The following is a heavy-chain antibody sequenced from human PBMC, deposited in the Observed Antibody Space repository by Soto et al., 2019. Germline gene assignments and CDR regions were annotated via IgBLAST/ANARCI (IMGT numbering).Heavy chain of an antibody. CDR2: IIPIFGTA. J-gene: IGHJ4*02. Sequence: QVQLVQSGAEVKKPGSSVKVSCKASGGTFSSYAISWVRQAPGQGLEWMGGIIPIFGTANYAQKFQGRVTINADKSTSTADMERSSLSKEGTAVYYCVSALVAAADGELWYGSHFDYWGQGTLVTVSS. D-gene: IGHD2-2*01. CDR3: VSALVAAADGELWYGSHFDY. V-gene: IGHV1-69*14. CDR1: GGTFSSYA.